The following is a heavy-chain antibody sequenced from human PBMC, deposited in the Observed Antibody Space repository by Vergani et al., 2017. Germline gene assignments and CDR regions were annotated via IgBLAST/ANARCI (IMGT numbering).Heavy chain of an antibody. CDR3: ARGRIVLIVYASSATNWFDP. V-gene: IGHV1-18*01. CDR1: GYTFTSYG. D-gene: IGHD2-8*01. J-gene: IGHJ5*02. Sequence: QVQLVQSGAEVKKPGASVKVSCKASGYTFTSYGISWVRQAPGQGLEWMGGISAYNGNTNYAQKLQGRVTMTTDTSTSTAYMELRSLRSDDTAVYYCARGRIVLIVYASSATNWFDPWGQGTLVTVSS. CDR2: ISAYNGNT.